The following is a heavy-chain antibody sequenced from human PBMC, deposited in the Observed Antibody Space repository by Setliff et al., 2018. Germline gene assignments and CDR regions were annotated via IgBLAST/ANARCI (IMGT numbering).Heavy chain of an antibody. CDR1: GFIFNNAW. Sequence: SLRLSCVASGFIFNNAWLSWVRQPPGKGLEWVGHIKSKTDGGTTDYAAPVKGRFTISRDDSKNTLYLQMNSLNTEDTAVYYCTTDKCCGAPVYFYYGMDVWGQGTTVTVSS. V-gene: IGHV3-15*01. D-gene: IGHD2-15*01. CDR3: TTDKCCGAPVYFYYGMDV. CDR2: IKSKTDGGTT. J-gene: IGHJ6*02.